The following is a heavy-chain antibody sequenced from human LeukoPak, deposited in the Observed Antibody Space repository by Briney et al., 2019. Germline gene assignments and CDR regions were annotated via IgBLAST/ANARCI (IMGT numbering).Heavy chain of an antibody. Sequence: GESLKISCKGSGYSFTSYWIGWVRQMPGKGLEWMGIIYPGDSDTRYSPSFQGQVTISADKSISTAYLQWSSLKASDTAMYCCARRPRITMVRGGAFDIWGQGTMVTVSS. CDR3: ARRPRITMVRGGAFDI. D-gene: IGHD3-10*01. CDR1: GYSFTSYW. J-gene: IGHJ3*02. V-gene: IGHV5-51*01. CDR2: IYPGDSDT.